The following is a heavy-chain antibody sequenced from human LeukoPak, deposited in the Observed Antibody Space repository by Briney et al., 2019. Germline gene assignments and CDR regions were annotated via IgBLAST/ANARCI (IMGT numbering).Heavy chain of an antibody. J-gene: IGHJ4*02. CDR1: GISVSSNY. CDR2: IYSGGSGGYT. V-gene: IGHV3-53*01. Sequence: PGGSLRLSCAASGISVSSNYMSWVRQAPGKGLEWVSVIYSGGSGGYTYYADSVKGRFTISRDNSKNTLYLQMNSLRAEDTAVYYCARGDYYDSSGYYLGYFDYWGQGTLVTVSS. D-gene: IGHD3-22*01. CDR3: ARGDYYDSSGYYLGYFDY.